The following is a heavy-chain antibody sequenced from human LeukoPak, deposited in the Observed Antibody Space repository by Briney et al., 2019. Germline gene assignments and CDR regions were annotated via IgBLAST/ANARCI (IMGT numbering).Heavy chain of an antibody. Sequence: GGSLRLSCAASGFTFGHYGMSWVRQAPGKGVEWVSSISVDGDETLYAESVKGGFTISRDSSKSAVDVQMNSLRAEDTAVYHCAKDLRGGPLRYFHPWGQGTPVTVSS. CDR1: GFTFGHYG. V-gene: IGHV3-23*01. D-gene: IGHD2/OR15-2a*01. CDR3: AKDLRGGPLRYFHP. J-gene: IGHJ5*02. CDR2: ISVDGDET.